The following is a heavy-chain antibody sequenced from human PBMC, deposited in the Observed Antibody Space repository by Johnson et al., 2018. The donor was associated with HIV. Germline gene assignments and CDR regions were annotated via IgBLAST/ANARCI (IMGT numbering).Heavy chain of an antibody. J-gene: IGHJ3*02. Sequence: VQLVESGGGLVQPGGSLRLSCAASGFTVSSNYMSWVRQAPGKGLEWVSVISGSGGRTYYADSVKGRFTISRDNSKNTLYLQMNSLRAGDTAVYYCASQGAPAFDIWSQGTMVTVSS. V-gene: IGHV3-23*04. CDR1: GFTVSSNY. CDR2: ISGSGGRT. CDR3: ASQGAPAFDI.